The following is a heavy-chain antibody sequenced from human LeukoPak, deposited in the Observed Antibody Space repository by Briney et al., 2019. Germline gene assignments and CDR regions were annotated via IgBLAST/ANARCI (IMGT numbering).Heavy chain of an antibody. J-gene: IGHJ3*02. CDR1: GGSISSYY. V-gene: IGHV4-59*01. D-gene: IGHD3-22*01. Sequence: SETLSLTCTVSGGSISSYYWSWIRQPPGKGLEWIGYIYYSGSTNYNPSLKSRVTISVDTSKNQFSLRLSSVTAADTAVYYCARTGLDYYDSSGYYILGGAFDIWGQGTMVTVSS. CDR2: IYYSGST. CDR3: ARTGLDYYDSSGYYILGGAFDI.